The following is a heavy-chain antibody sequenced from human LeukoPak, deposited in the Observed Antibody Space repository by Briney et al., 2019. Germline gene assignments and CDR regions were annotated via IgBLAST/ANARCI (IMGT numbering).Heavy chain of an antibody. D-gene: IGHD3-22*01. Sequence: GGSLRLSCVGSGFTFSSYNMNWFRQAPGKGLEWVSYINKAGDSIYYAHSVKGRFTISRDNAKNSLYLQMSSLRVEDTAVYYCELDSYDSSPSHIWFDPWGQGTLVTVSS. CDR1: GFTFSSYN. J-gene: IGHJ5*02. V-gene: IGHV3-48*03. CDR3: ELDSYDSSPSHIWFDP. CDR2: INKAGDSI.